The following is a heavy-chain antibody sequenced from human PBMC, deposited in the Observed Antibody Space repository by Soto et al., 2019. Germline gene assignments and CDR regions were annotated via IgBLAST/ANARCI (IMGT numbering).Heavy chain of an antibody. Sequence: PGGSLRLSCAASGFTFSNHSRHWVRQAPGKGLEWVAVVSYDGSSKYYADSVKGRFTISRDNSKNTLYLQMNSLRAEDTAFYYCARDLNLFGTDWYHNFDSWGQGTLVTVSS. CDR3: ARDLNLFGTDWYHNFDS. CDR1: GFTFSNHS. CDR2: VSYDGSSK. D-gene: IGHD3-9*01. J-gene: IGHJ4*02. V-gene: IGHV3-30-3*01.